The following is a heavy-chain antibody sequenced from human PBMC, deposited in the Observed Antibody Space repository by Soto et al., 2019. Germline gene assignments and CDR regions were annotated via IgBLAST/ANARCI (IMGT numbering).Heavy chain of an antibody. J-gene: IGHJ6*02. CDR2: INAGNGNT. CDR1: GYSFTSYA. CDR3: ARGVENIVVVLDVFGYYGMDV. V-gene: IGHV1-3*01. Sequence: ASVKVSCKAPGYSFTSYAIYWVRQAPGQRLEWMGWINAGNGNTKYSQKLQGRVTFTGDTSASTAHMELSSLRSEDTAVYFCARGVENIVVVLDVFGYYGMDVWGQGTTVTVSS. D-gene: IGHD2-2*01.